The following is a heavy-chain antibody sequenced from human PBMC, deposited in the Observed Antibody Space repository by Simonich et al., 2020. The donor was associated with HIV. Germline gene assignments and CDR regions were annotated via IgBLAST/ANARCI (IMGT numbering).Heavy chain of an antibody. J-gene: IGHJ3*02. Sequence: QVQLQQWGAGLLKPSETLSLTCAVYGGSFSGYYWNWIRQPPGKGLGWIGEINHSGSTNYNPSLKGRVTISVDTSKNQFSLKLSSVTAADTAVYYCARLAVVIGAFDIWGQGTMATVSS. CDR3: ARLAVVIGAFDI. V-gene: IGHV4-34*01. CDR1: GGSFSGYY. D-gene: IGHD3-22*01. CDR2: INHSGST.